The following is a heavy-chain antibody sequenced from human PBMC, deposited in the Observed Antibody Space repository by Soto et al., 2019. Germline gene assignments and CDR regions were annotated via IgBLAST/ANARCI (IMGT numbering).Heavy chain of an antibody. CDR3: ARACSSNSCYDVFDY. CDR2: IYTSGST. J-gene: IGHJ4*02. Sequence: SETLSLTRTVSGGSISSYYWSWIRQPAGKGLEWIGRIYTSGSTNYNPSLKSRVTMSVDTSKNQFSLKLSSVTAADTAVYYCARACSSNSCYDVFDYWGQGTLVTVSS. D-gene: IGHD2-2*01. CDR1: GGSISSYY. V-gene: IGHV4-4*07.